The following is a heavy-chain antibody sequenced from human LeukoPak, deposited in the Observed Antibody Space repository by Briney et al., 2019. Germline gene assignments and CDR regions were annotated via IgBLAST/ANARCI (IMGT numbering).Heavy chain of an antibody. CDR2: INPSGGST. CDR1: GYTFTSYY. CDR3: ARDGDWIAVAANWFDP. Sequence: ASVKVSCKASGYTFTSYYMHWVRQAPGQGLEWMGIINPSGGSTSYAQKFRGRVTMTRDTSTSTVYMELSSLRSEDTAVYYCARDGDWIAVAANWFDPWGQGTLVTVSS. J-gene: IGHJ5*02. V-gene: IGHV1-46*01. D-gene: IGHD6-19*01.